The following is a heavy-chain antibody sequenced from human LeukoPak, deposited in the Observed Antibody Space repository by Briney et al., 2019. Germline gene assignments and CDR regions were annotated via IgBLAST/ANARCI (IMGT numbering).Heavy chain of an antibody. D-gene: IGHD1-26*01. Sequence: PETLSLTCTVSGGSISSSSYYWGWIRQPPGKGLECIGSIYYSGSTYYNPSLKSRVTISVDTSKNQFSLKLSSVTAADTAVYYCARRLAGVGATGGWFDPWGQGTLVTVSS. V-gene: IGHV4-39*01. CDR3: ARRLAGVGATGGWFDP. J-gene: IGHJ5*02. CDR1: GGSISSSSYY. CDR2: IYYSGST.